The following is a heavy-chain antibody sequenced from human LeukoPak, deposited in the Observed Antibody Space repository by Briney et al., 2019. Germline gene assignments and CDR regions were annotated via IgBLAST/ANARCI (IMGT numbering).Heavy chain of an antibody. Sequence: GESLKISCKGSGYTFHSYWIAWVRQLPGKGLEWMGIIYPGDSDTRYSPSFQGQVTISADKSIRTAYLQWSSLKASDTAMYYCARSTRSSSRDAIDIWGQGTVVTVSS. CDR1: GYTFHSYW. D-gene: IGHD2-2*01. J-gene: IGHJ3*02. CDR3: ARSTRSSSRDAIDI. CDR2: IYPGDSDT. V-gene: IGHV5-51*01.